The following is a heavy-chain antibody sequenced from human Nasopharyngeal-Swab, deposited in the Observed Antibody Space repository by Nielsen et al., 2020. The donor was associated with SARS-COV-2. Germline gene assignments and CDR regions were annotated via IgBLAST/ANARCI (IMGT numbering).Heavy chain of an antibody. Sequence: SETLSLTCSVSGGPITISSYYWGWIRQPPGKGLEWIGSIHHSGSTYDNPSLKSRVTISVDTSKNQFSLNLNSVTAADTAVYYCASFQGLSKSFSYRSSFHWYFDLWGHGTLVTVSS. V-gene: IGHV4-39*07. CDR3: ASFQGLSKSFSYRSSFHWYFDL. CDR2: IHHSGST. J-gene: IGHJ2*01. D-gene: IGHD3-16*02. CDR1: GGPITISSYY.